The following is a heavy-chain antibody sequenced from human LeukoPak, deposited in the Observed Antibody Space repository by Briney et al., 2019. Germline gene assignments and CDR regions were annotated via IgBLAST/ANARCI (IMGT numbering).Heavy chain of an antibody. CDR2: ISGSGGST. CDR3: AKEPVDCSSTSCYTVSDY. CDR1: GFTFSSYA. Sequence: GGSLRLSCAASGFTFSSYAMSWVRQAPGKGLEWVSAISGSGGSTYYADSVKGRFTISRDNSKNTLYLQMNSLRAEDTAVYYCAKEPVDCSSTSCYTVSDYWGQGTLVTVSS. J-gene: IGHJ4*02. V-gene: IGHV3-23*01. D-gene: IGHD2-2*02.